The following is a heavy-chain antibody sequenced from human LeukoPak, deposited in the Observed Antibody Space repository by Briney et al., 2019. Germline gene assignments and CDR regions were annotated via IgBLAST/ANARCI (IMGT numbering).Heavy chain of an antibody. V-gene: IGHV3-9*01. CDR1: GFIFHDYA. CDR3: AKALATVTTAFDY. D-gene: IGHD4-17*01. Sequence: GGSLRLSCSASGFIFHDYAMHWVRHAPGKGLEWVSGISWNSGSIVYADSVKGRFTISRDNAQNSLYLQMNSLRAEDTALYYCAKALATVTTAFDYWGQGTLVIVSS. CDR2: ISWNSGSI. J-gene: IGHJ4*02.